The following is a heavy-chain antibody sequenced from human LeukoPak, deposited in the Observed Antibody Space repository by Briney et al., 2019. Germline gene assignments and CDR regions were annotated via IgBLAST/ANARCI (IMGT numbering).Heavy chain of an antibody. CDR2: IYSGGST. Sequence: GGSLRLSCAASGFTVSSNYMSWVRQAPGKGLEWVSVIYSGGSTYYADSVKGRFTISRDNSKNTLYLQMNSLRAEDTAVYYCARDGSYYYGSGRMYGMDVWGQGTTVTVSS. V-gene: IGHV3-66*01. CDR1: GFTVSSNY. D-gene: IGHD3-10*01. CDR3: ARDGSYYYGSGRMYGMDV. J-gene: IGHJ6*02.